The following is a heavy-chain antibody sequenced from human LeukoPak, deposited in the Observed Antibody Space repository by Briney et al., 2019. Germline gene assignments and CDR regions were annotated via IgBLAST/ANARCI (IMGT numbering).Heavy chain of an antibody. D-gene: IGHD1-26*01. CDR2: IYYRGST. V-gene: IGHV4-30-4*08. Sequence: SETLSLTCTVSGGSISSGDYYWRWIRQPPGKGLEWIGYIYYRGSTYYNPSLKSRVTISVDTSKNQFSLKLSSVTAADTAVYYCAGSFSGSYHSAFDIWGQGTMVTVSS. CDR3: AGSFSGSYHSAFDI. CDR1: GGSISSGDYY. J-gene: IGHJ3*02.